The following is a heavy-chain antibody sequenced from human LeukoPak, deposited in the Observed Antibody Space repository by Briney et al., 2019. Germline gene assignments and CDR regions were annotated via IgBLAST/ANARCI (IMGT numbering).Heavy chain of an antibody. CDR3: ARVRCSSTSCYTGPYNWFDP. J-gene: IGHJ5*02. Sequence: ASVKVSCTASGGTFSSYAISWVRQAPGQGLEWMGGIIPIFGTANYAQKFQGRVTITADESTSTAYMELSSLRSEDTAVYYCARVRCSSTSCYTGPYNWFDPWGQGTLVTVSS. D-gene: IGHD2-2*02. V-gene: IGHV1-69*13. CDR2: IIPIFGTA. CDR1: GGTFSSYA.